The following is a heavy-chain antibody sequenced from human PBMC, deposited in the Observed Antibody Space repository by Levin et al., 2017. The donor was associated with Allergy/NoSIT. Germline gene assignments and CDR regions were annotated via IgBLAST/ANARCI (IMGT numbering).Heavy chain of an antibody. CDR3: SRYRGATTATNYFDY. J-gene: IGHJ4*02. CDR2: INTDTGNP. D-gene: IGHD4-11*01. CDR1: GYSFKTYA. V-gene: IGHV7-4-1*02. Sequence: ASVKVSCKASGYSFKTYAMSWVRQAPGQGLEWMGWINTDTGNPTYGQGFTGRFVFSFDTSVSTAYLQISGLNAEDTAVYCCSRYRGATTATNYFDYWGQGTLVTVSS.